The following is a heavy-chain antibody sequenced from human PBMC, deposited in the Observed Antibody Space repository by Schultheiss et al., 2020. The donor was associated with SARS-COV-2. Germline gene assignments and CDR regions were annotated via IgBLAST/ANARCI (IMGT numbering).Heavy chain of an antibody. CDR2: IWYDGSNK. D-gene: IGHD4-23*01. V-gene: IGHV3-33*01. CDR3: ARADYGGNYFDY. J-gene: IGHJ4*02. CDR1: GFTFSSYG. Sequence: GESLKISCAASGFTFSSYGMHWVRQAPGKGLEWVAVIWYDGSNKYYADSVKGRFTISRDNSKNTLYLQMNSLRAEDTAVYYCARADYGGNYFDYWGQGTLVTVSS.